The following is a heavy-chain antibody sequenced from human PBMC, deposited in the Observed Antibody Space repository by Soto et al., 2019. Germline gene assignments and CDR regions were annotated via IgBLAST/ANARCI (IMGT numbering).Heavy chain of an antibody. CDR1: GGSISSGGYS. V-gene: IGHV4-30-2*01. D-gene: IGHD5-12*01. Sequence: SETLSLTCAVSGGSISSGGYSWSWIRQPPGKGLEWIGYIYHSGSTYYNPSLKSRVTISVDRSKNQFSLKLSSVTAADTAVYYCARTPGVEMATIWLGWFDPWGQGTLVTV. CDR3: ARTPGVEMATIWLGWFDP. J-gene: IGHJ5*02. CDR2: IYHSGST.